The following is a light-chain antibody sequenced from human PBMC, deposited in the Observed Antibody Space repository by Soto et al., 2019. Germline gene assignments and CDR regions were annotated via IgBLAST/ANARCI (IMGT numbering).Light chain of an antibody. CDR1: QNINND. CDR3: QQYENLPT. Sequence: DIQMTQSPSSLSASVGDRVTITCHSIQNINNDLNLCQQKPVRTPKHLIYDASNLEAGVPSRFRGSRSGTDFTFTISRLQPEDIATYYCQQYENLPTFGQGTRRQIK. J-gene: IGKJ5*01. CDR2: DAS. V-gene: IGKV1-33*01.